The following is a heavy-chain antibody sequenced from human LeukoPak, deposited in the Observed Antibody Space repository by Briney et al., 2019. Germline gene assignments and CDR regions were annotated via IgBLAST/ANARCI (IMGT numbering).Heavy chain of an antibody. V-gene: IGHV1-18*01. Sequence: ASVKVSCKASGYTFTSYGISWVRRAPGQGLEWMGWISAYNGNTNYAQKLQGRVTMTTDTSTSTAYMELRSLRSDDTAVYYCATISGYDSSGPPFDYWGQGTLVTVSS. CDR2: ISAYNGNT. CDR3: ATISGYDSSGPPFDY. J-gene: IGHJ4*02. CDR1: GYTFTSYG. D-gene: IGHD3-22*01.